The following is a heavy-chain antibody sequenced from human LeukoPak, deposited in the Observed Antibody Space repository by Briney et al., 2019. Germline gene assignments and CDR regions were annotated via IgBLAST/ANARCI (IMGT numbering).Heavy chain of an antibody. J-gene: IGHJ5*02. V-gene: IGHV1-18*01. CDR1: GYSFTSFG. CDR3: ARDRYGSGSWWDS. CDR2: ISAFNGIT. D-gene: IGHD3-10*01. Sequence: ASVKVSCKTSGYSFTSFGISWVRQAPGQGLEWMGWISAFNGITNYAQKVQDRINVTTDTSSSTAYMELTSLTSDDTAVYYCARDRYGSGSWWDSWGQGTLVTVSS.